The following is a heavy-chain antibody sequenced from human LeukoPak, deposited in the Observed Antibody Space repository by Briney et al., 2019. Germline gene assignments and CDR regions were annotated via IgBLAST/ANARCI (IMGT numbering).Heavy chain of an antibody. Sequence: SETLSLTCTVSGSSVNSADYYWSWIRQSPGKGLEWIGFIYYSGTTNYNPSLKSRVTISLDTSKNQFSLRLTSVTAADTAVYYCARDLSGSSSFGYWGQGILVTVSS. CDR1: GSSVNSADYY. CDR3: ARDLSGSSSFGY. V-gene: IGHV4-61*08. CDR2: IYYSGTT. D-gene: IGHD6-6*01. J-gene: IGHJ4*02.